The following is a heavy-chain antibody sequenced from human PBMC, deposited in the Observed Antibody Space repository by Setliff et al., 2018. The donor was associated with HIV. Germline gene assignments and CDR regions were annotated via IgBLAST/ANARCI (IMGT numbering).Heavy chain of an antibody. D-gene: IGHD1-26*01. V-gene: IGHV4-59*11. CDR3: ARSTVGAGASFP. Sequence: SETLSLTCTVSGDSINTHYWSWIRQPPGKGLEWIGCISHSGNTNFNPSLNSRVTISLDTSKNQFSLRRTSLTAADTAIYYCARSTVGAGASFPWGRGILVTVSS. CDR2: ISHSGNT. CDR1: GDSINTHY. J-gene: IGHJ5*02.